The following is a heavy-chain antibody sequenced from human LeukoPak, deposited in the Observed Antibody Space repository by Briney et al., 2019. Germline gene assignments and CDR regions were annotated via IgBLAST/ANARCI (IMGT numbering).Heavy chain of an antibody. Sequence: GGSLRLSCSASGFNFNNYAMYWVRQAPGKELELVSVAHGNGGNTHYADFVEGRFSISRDYSKNTLYLQLSSLRVEVTAVYYCVRDNYGMDVWGQGTTVTVSS. D-gene: IGHD2-15*01. CDR1: GFNFNNYA. CDR3: VRDNYGMDV. V-gene: IGHV3-64D*06. J-gene: IGHJ6*02. CDR2: AHGNGGNT.